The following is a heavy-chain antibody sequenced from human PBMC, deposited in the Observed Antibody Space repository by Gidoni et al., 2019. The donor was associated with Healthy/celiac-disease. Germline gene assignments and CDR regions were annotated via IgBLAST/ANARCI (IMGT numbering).Heavy chain of an antibody. CDR2: IYYSGST. V-gene: IGHV4-39*01. CDR3: ARLPIASSGPEY. D-gene: IGHD6-13*01. CDR1: GGSISSSNYY. J-gene: IGHJ4*02. Sequence: QLQLQESGPGLVKPSATLSLTCTVSGGSISSSNYYWGWIRQPPGKGLEWIGTIYYSGSTYYNPSLKSRVTISVDTSKNQLSLKLNSVTAADTAVYYCARLPIASSGPEYWGQGTLVTVSS.